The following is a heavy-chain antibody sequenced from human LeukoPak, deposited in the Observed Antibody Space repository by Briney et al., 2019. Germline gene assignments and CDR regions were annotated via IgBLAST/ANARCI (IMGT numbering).Heavy chain of an antibody. CDR3: ARRVGGYGYFDY. Sequence: SETLSLTCTVSGGFISSYYWIWIRQPPGKGLEWIGYIYYSGITNYNPSLKSRVTISVDTSKNQFSLQLSSVTAADTAVYYCARRVGGYGYFDYWGQGTLVTVSS. V-gene: IGHV4-59*01. J-gene: IGHJ4*02. D-gene: IGHD5-12*01. CDR1: GGFISSYY. CDR2: IYYSGIT.